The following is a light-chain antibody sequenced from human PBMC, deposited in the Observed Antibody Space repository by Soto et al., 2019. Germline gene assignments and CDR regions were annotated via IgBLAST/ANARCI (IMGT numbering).Light chain of an antibody. CDR3: ETWDSSTRV. CDR1: SGHSSYI. J-gene: IGLJ3*02. V-gene: IGLV4-60*02. CDR2: LESSGSY. Sequence: QAVVTQSSSASASLGSSVKLTCTLSSGHSSYIITWHQQQPGKAPRYLMKLESSGSYNKGSGVPDRFSGSSSGADRYLTISNLQFEDEADYYCETWDSSTRVFGGGTKVTVL.